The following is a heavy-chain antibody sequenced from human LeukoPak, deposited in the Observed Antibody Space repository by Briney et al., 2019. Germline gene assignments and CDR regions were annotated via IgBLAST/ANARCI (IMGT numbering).Heavy chain of an antibody. CDR3: ARDGKGPYYYYYYYMDV. J-gene: IGHJ6*03. CDR2: INTDGSST. CDR1: GFTFSTYW. V-gene: IGHV3-74*03. Sequence: GGSLRLSCAPSGFTFSTYWMYWVRQAPGKGLVWVSRINTDGSSTTNADSVKGRFTISRDNAKNTLYLQMNSLRAEDTAVYYCARDGKGPYYYYYYYMDVWGKGTTVTVSS. D-gene: IGHD1-26*01.